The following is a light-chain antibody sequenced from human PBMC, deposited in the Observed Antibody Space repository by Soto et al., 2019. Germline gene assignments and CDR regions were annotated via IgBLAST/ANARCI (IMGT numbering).Light chain of an antibody. J-gene: IGKJ1*01. CDR3: QQYYSTPRWT. CDR2: WAS. Sequence: DIVMTQSPDSLAVSLGERATINCKSSQSVLYSSNNKNYLAWYQQKPGQPPKLLIYWASTRESGVPDRFSGSGSWTDFNLTISSLQAEDVAVYYCQQYYSTPRWTFGQGTKVEIK. V-gene: IGKV4-1*01. CDR1: QSVLYSSNNKNY.